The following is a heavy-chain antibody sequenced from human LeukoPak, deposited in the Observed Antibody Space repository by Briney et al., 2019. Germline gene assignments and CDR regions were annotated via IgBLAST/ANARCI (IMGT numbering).Heavy chain of an antibody. CDR3: ARDKDKGHAFDI. Sequence: GASVKVSCKASGGTFSSYAISWVRQAPGQGLEWMGGIIPIFGTANYAQKLQGRVTITTDESTSTAYMELSSLRSEDTAVYYCARDKDKGHAFDIWGQGTMVTVSS. V-gene: IGHV1-69*05. CDR2: IIPIFGTA. CDR1: GGTFSSYA. J-gene: IGHJ3*02.